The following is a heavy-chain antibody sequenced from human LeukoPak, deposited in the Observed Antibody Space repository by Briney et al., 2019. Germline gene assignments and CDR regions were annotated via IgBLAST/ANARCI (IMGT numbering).Heavy chain of an antibody. CDR2: IKQDGSEK. J-gene: IGHJ4*02. Sequence: PGGSLRLSCAASGFTFSSYWMSWVRQAPGKGLEWVANIKQDGSEKYYVDSVKGRFTISRDNAKNSLYLQMNSLRAEDTAVYYCARDVNGFSSTWYEYWGQGTLVTVSS. D-gene: IGHD6-13*01. V-gene: IGHV3-7*01. CDR3: ARDVNGFSSTWYEY. CDR1: GFTFSSYW.